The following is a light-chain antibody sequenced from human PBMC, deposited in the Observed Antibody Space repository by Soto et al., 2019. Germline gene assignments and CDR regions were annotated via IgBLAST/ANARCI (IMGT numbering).Light chain of an antibody. CDR1: SSDVGRYDH. Sequence: QSALTQPASVSGSPGQSITISCSGTSSDVGRYDHVAWYQQFPGKTPKLMIYAVSNRPSGVSNRFSGSKSGNTDSLTISGLQAEDEADYYCISYTGSSTSYVFGTGTKLTVL. V-gene: IGLV2-14*01. J-gene: IGLJ1*01. CDR2: AVS. CDR3: ISYTGSSTSYV.